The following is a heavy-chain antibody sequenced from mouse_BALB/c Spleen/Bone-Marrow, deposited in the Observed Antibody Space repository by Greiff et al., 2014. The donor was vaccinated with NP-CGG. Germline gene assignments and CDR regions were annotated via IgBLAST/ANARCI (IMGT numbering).Heavy chain of an antibody. J-gene: IGHJ2*01. Sequence: VQVVESGAELARPGASVKMSCKASGYTFTSYTMHWVKQRPGQGLEWIGYINPSSGYTNYNQKFKDKATLTADKSSSTAYMQLSSLTSEDSAVYYCARWEWHGNYDYWGQGTTLTVSS. V-gene: IGHV1-4*01. D-gene: IGHD2-1*01. CDR3: ARWEWHGNYDY. CDR2: INPSSGYT. CDR1: GYTFTSYT.